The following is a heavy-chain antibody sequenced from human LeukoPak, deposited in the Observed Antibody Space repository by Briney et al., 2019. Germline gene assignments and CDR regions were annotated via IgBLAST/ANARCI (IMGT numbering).Heavy chain of an antibody. J-gene: IGHJ4*02. CDR1: GFTFSKYG. D-gene: IGHD3-10*01. Sequence: GGSLRLSCAASGFTFSKYGMHWVRQAPGKGLEWLTFIQYDGNNKYYSDSVKGRFTISRDNSKNTLFLVLNSLRADDSALYYCAKDFFVGFYGSGTFDYWGPGTPVTVSS. CDR2: IQYDGNNK. CDR3: AKDFFVGFYGSGTFDY. V-gene: IGHV3-30*02.